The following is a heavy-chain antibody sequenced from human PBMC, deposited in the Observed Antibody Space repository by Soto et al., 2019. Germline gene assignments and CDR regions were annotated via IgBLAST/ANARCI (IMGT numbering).Heavy chain of an antibody. Sequence: QVQLVQSGAEVKKPGSSVKVSCKASGGTFSSNAISWVRQAPGQGLEWMGGIIPIFGTADYAQDFQGRVTITADESTGTAYMELRSLRFEDTAAYYCARPLFPRGGGRVATYGMDVWGQRTTVTVSS. CDR1: GGTFSSNA. CDR2: IIPIFGTA. V-gene: IGHV1-69*01. D-gene: IGHD1-26*01. J-gene: IGHJ6*02. CDR3: ARPLFPRGGGRVATYGMDV.